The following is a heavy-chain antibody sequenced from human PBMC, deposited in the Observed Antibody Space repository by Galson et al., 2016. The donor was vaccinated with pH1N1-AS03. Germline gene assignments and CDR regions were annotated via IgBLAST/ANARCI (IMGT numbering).Heavy chain of an antibody. CDR2: ISSRSSGK. D-gene: IGHD4-23*01. CDR3: ARDLRAVADPY. Sequence: SLRLSCAASEFTFSAYSMNWFRQAPGKGLEWVSHISSRSSGKYYADSVTGRFTVSRDDAENSLYLQMNSLRVEDTAVYFCARDLRAVADPYWGQGTLVTVSS. V-gene: IGHV3-48*01. J-gene: IGHJ4*02. CDR1: EFTFSAYS.